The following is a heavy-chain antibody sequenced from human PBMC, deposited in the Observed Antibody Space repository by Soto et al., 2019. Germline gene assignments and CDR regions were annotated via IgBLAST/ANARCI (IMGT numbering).Heavy chain of an antibody. CDR1: GCTFSSYG. V-gene: IGHV3-33*01. Sequence: QVQLVESGGGVVQPGRSLRLSCAASGCTFSSYGMHWVRQAPGKGLEWVAVIWYDGSNKYYADSVKGRFTISRDNSKNTLYLQMNSLRAEDTAVYYCARGLRGGAAAMFNEDYYYYYYMDVWGKGTTVTVSS. J-gene: IGHJ6*03. D-gene: IGHD2-2*01. CDR2: IWYDGSNK. CDR3: ARGLRGGAAAMFNEDYYYYYYMDV.